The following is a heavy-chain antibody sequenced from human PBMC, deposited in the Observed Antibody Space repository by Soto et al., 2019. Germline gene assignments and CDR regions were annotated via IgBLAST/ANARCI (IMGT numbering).Heavy chain of an antibody. D-gene: IGHD3-16*01. J-gene: IGHJ6*02. CDR2: IKHSGSS. V-gene: IGHV4-34*01. CDR3: VSKLGPYYYGLDV. CDR1: AGSFSHYY. Sequence: PSETLSLTCAVYAGSFSHYYWNWIRQSPGKGLEWIGKIKHSGSSNYNPSLRSRVSIPVDMSKNQFSLRLTSVTAADTAVYYCVSKLGPYYYGLDVWGQGTTVTVSS.